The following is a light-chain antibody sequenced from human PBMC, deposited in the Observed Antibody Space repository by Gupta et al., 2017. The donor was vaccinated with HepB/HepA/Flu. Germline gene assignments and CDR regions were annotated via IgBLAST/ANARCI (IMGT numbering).Light chain of an antibody. V-gene: IGLV1-40*01. CDR1: SSNIGQGYD. Sequence: QSSLTPPLSVSGAPAQRATITCTGGSSNIGQGYDVHCYQQLPGRAPKLLINLYNRRPAGVPNRFSGSNSDTSACLDIXGXQEEDEXDYYCQSYDNRLSVWVFGGGTKVTVL. CDR3: QSYDNRLSVWV. CDR2: LYN. J-gene: IGLJ3*02.